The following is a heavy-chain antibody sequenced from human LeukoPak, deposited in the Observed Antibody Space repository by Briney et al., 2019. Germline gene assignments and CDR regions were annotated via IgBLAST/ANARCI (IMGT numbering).Heavy chain of an antibody. V-gene: IGHV3-21*04. J-gene: IGHJ4*02. Sequence: GGSLGLSCAASGFTFSSYSMNWVRQAPGKGLEWVSSISSGSTYIYYADSVKGRFTISRDNSKNSLYLQMNSLGAEDTAVYYCAKDSYYYGSGSSGLDYWGQGTLVTVSS. D-gene: IGHD3-10*01. CDR3: AKDSYYYGSGSSGLDY. CDR1: GFTFSSYS. CDR2: ISSGSTYI.